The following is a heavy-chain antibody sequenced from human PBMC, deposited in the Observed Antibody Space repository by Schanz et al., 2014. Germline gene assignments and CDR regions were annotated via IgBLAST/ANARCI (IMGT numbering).Heavy chain of an antibody. CDR2: ISPTGSST. V-gene: IGHV3-23*01. CDR1: GFTFTTYA. CDR3: AKDPYDVLTGYQYYFDY. Sequence: EVQLLESGGGLVRPGGSLRLSCAASGFTFTTYAMTWVRQAPGKGLEWVSNISPTGSSTYYADSVKGRFTISRDNSKNTLYLQMNSLRVEDTAVYFCAKDPYDVLTGYQYYFDYWGPGRLVTVSS. D-gene: IGHD3-9*01. J-gene: IGHJ4*02.